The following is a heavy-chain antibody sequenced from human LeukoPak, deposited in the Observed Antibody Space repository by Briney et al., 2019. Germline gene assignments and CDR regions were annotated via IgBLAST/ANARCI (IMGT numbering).Heavy chain of an antibody. V-gene: IGHV3-23*01. D-gene: IGHD2-15*01. CDR3: AKGDTQGYCSGGSCYSTDY. CDR2: FSGSGGST. J-gene: IGHJ4*02. CDR1: GFTFSSYA. Sequence: GGSLRLSCAASGFTFSSYAMHWVRQAPGKGLEWVSTFSGSGGSTYYADSVKGRFTISRDNSKNTLSLQMNSLRAEDTAVYYCAKGDTQGYCSGGSCYSTDYWGQGTLVTVSS.